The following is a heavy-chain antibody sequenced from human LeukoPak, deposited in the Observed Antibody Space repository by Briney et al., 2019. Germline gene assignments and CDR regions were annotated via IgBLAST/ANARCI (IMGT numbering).Heavy chain of an antibody. D-gene: IGHD1-1*01. J-gene: IGHJ5*02. CDR2: IYSDGST. V-gene: IGHV3-53*01. CDR3: AREGTAGTNLNWFDP. CDR1: GFTVSSNY. Sequence: GGSLRLSCAASGFTVSSNYMTWVRQAPGKGLEWVSVIYSDGSTFYADSVKGRFTISRDNSKNTLYLQMNSLRADDTAVYYCAREGTAGTNLNWFDPWGQGTLVTVSS.